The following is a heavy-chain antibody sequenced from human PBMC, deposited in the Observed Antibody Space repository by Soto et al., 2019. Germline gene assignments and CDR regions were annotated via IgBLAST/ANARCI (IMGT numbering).Heavy chain of an antibody. Sequence: QLVQSGAEVKKPGASVRVSCKTSGPTFIAYYINWVRQAPGQGLEWMGWIDPKSGGTTYEQKFLGRVTMTRDTSINTAYMDLNRLTFDDTAVYYCARVSVYVPEWGQGTLITVSS. D-gene: IGHD2-8*01. CDR2: IDPKSGGT. CDR3: ARVSVYVPE. V-gene: IGHV1-2*02. CDR1: GPTFIAYY. J-gene: IGHJ4*02.